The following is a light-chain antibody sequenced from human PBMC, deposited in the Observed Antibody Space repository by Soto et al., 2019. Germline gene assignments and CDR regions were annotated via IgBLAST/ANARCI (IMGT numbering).Light chain of an antibody. CDR1: QSISSW. CDR3: QQYNTYAT. CDR2: DAS. J-gene: IGKJ5*01. Sequence: DIKMTQSPSTLSASVGAIVTITCRASQSISSWLAWYQQKPGKAPKTLIYDASTLKTGVPSRFSGSGSGSEFNFTITGLQPDYFATYFCQQYNTYATFGQGTRLEIK. V-gene: IGKV1-5*01.